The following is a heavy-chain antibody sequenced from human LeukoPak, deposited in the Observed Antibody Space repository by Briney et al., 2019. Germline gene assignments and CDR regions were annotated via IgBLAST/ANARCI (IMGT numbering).Heavy chain of an antibody. V-gene: IGHV3-53*01. D-gene: IGHD2/OR15-2a*01. CDR2: IFPDGRT. CDR3: ARTNTVYGDFDY. CDR1: GLTVTDNY. J-gene: IGHJ4*02. Sequence: GGSLRLSCAASGLTVTDNYFSWVRQAPGKGLEWVSVIFPDGRTYHADSVKGRFTISRDRPKNTLFLQMNSLRADDTALYHCARTNTVYGDFDYWGQGILVTVSS.